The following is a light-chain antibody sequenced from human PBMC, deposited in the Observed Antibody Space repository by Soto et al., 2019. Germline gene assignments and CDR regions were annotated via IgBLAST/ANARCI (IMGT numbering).Light chain of an antibody. CDR1: QSVLYSSNNKNY. V-gene: IGKV4-1*01. J-gene: IGKJ4*01. Sequence: DIVMTQSPDSLAVSLGERATINCKSSQSVLYSSNNKNYLAWYQQKPGQPPKLLIYWASTLESGVPDRFSGSGSWTDFTLTISSLQAEDWAVYYCQQYYSSPPVTFGGGTKVEIK. CDR3: QQYYSSPPVT. CDR2: WAS.